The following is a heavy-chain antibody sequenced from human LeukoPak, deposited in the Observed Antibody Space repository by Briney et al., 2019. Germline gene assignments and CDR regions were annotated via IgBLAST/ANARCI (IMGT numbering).Heavy chain of an antibody. CDR3: AKGNGYSYGRYYFDY. CDR1: GFTFSSYA. Sequence: TGGSLRLSCAASGFTFSSYAMGWDRQAPGRGLEWVSAITASGGNTYYADSVKGRFTISRDNSKNTLYLQVNSLRAEDTAVYYCAKGNGYSYGRYYFDYWGQGTLVTVSS. D-gene: IGHD5-18*01. CDR2: ITASGGNT. V-gene: IGHV3-23*01. J-gene: IGHJ4*02.